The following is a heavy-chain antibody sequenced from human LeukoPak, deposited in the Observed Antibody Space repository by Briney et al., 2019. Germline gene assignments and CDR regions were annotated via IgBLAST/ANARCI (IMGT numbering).Heavy chain of an antibody. CDR1: GFTFSGSA. Sequence: PGGSLRLFCAASGFTFSGSALHWVRQASGKGLEWVGRIRSTANGYATAYAASVKGRFTISRDESKNTAYLQMDSLKTEDTAVYYCTGNYYGSGSYADFDYWGQGTLVTVSS. D-gene: IGHD3-10*01. CDR2: IRSTANGYAT. CDR3: TGNYYGSGSYADFDY. J-gene: IGHJ4*02. V-gene: IGHV3-73*01.